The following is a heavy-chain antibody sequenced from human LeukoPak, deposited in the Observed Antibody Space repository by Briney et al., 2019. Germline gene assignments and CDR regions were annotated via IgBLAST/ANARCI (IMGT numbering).Heavy chain of an antibody. CDR1: GGSIISYY. J-gene: IGHJ4*02. Sequence: SETLSLTCTVSGGSIISYYWSWIRQPPGKGLEWIGYVHSSGSITYNPSLKSRVTILVDTSKSQFSLRLSSVTAADTAVYYCARARPSAYVDYWGQGTLVTVSS. CDR3: ARARPSAYVDY. D-gene: IGHD3-22*01. V-gene: IGHV4-59*01. CDR2: VHSSGSI.